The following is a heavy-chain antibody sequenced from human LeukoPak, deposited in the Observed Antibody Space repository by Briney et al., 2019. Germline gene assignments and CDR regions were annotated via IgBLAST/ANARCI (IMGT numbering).Heavy chain of an antibody. CDR1: GFTFNNYA. Sequence: PGGSLRLSCAASGFTFNNYALAWVRQTPEKGLEGVSAISGDGVSPYYVDSVRGRFTISRDNSKNSLYLQMNSLRAEDTAVYYCARDYSGNDAFDIWGQGTMVTVSS. J-gene: IGHJ3*02. CDR2: ISGDGVSP. D-gene: IGHD2-21*01. V-gene: IGHV3-23*01. CDR3: ARDYSGNDAFDI.